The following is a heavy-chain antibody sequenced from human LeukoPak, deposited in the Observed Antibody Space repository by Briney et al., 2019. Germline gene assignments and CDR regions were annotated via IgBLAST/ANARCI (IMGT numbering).Heavy chain of an antibody. D-gene: IGHD6-19*01. Sequence: PGGSLRLSCAASGFNFCTYEMNWVRQAPGKGLEWVSYISDSGSNIYCADSLKGGFTISRDNKKNSLYMQMHSLRAEDTAVYYCARDSRGWYGMVDYWGQGTLVTVFS. V-gene: IGHV3-48*03. CDR3: ARDSRGWYGMVDY. CDR2: ISDSGSNI. CDR1: GFNFCTYE. J-gene: IGHJ4*02.